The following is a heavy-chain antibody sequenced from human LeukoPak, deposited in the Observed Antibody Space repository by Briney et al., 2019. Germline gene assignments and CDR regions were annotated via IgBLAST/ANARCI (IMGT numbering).Heavy chain of an antibody. Sequence: GGSLRLSCAASGFTFSSYGMHWVRQTPGKGLEWVAVIWTDGSNKYNADSVKGRFTVSRDNSENTLHLQMNSLRAEDTAVYYCARPTGGQYIDYWGQGTLVTVSS. CDR2: IWTDGSNK. J-gene: IGHJ4*02. D-gene: IGHD3-10*01. CDR1: GFTFSSYG. V-gene: IGHV3-33*03. CDR3: ARPTGGQYIDY.